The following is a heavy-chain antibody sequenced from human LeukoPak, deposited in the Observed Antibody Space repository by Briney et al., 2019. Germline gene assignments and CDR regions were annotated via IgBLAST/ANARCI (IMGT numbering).Heavy chain of an antibody. Sequence: SETLSLICAVYGGHFSGYYWSWIRQHPGKGLEWIGEINHSGSTNYNPSLKTRVTISVDTSKNQFSLKLSSVTAADTAVYYCARDPPLDSSCYWRQGTLVTVSS. D-gene: IGHD3-22*01. V-gene: IGHV4-34*01. CDR3: ARDPPLDSSCY. CDR2: INHSGST. CDR1: GGHFSGYY. J-gene: IGHJ4*02.